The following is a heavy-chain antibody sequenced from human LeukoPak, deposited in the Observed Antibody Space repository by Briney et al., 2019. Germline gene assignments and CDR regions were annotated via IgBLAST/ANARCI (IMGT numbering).Heavy chain of an antibody. Sequence: GGSLRLSCAASGFTFSSYGMHWVRQAPGKGLEWVAFIRYDGSNKYYADSVKGRFTISRDNSKNTLYLQMNSLRAEDTAVYYCAKMNSGRYMSYYFDYWGQGTLVTVSS. V-gene: IGHV3-30*02. CDR3: AKMNSGRYMSYYFDY. J-gene: IGHJ4*02. CDR2: IRYDGSNK. D-gene: IGHD1-26*01. CDR1: GFTFSSYG.